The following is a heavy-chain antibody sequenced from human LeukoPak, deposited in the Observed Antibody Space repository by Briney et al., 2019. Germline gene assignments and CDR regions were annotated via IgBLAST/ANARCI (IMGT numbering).Heavy chain of an antibody. CDR3: ARDSSGYYNWFDH. CDR2: INHSGST. CDR1: GGSFSGYY. J-gene: IGHJ5*02. Sequence: SETLSLTCAVYGGSFSGYYWSWIRQPPGKGLEWIGEINHSGSTNYNPSLKSRVTISVDTSKNQFSLKLSSVTAADTAVYYCARDSSGYYNWFDHWGQGTLVTVSS. D-gene: IGHD3-22*01. V-gene: IGHV4-34*01.